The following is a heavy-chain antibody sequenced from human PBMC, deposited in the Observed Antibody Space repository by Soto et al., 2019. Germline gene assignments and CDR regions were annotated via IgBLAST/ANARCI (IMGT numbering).Heavy chain of an antibody. Sequence: QVQLVQSGAEVKKPGSSVKVSCKASGGTFSSYAISWVRQAPGHGLEWMGGIIPIFGTANYAQKFQGRVTITADESTSAAYLELSSLRSEDTAVYYCARPSMVRGVHPSDYYYYGMDVWGQGTTVTVSS. D-gene: IGHD3-10*01. CDR3: ARPSMVRGVHPSDYYYYGMDV. CDR2: IIPIFGTA. CDR1: GGTFSSYA. V-gene: IGHV1-69*01. J-gene: IGHJ6*02.